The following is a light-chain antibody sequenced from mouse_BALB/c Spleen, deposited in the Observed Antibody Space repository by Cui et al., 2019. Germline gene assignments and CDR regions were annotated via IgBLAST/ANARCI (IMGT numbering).Light chain of an antibody. V-gene: IGKV16-104*01. Sequence: DVQLTQSPSYLAASPGETITINCRASKSISKYLAWYQEKPGKTNKLLIYSGSTLQSGIPSRFSGSGSGTDFTLTISSLEPEDFAMYYCQQHNEYPLTFGAVTKLELK. CDR2: SGS. CDR3: QQHNEYPLT. J-gene: IGKJ5*01. CDR1: KSISKY.